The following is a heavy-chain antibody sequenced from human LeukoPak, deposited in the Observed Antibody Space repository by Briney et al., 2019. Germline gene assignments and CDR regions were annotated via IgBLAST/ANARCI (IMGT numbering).Heavy chain of an antibody. D-gene: IGHD6-13*01. J-gene: IGHJ4*02. V-gene: IGHV1-2*02. CDR3: ARVPTSSSWYTVGDY. Sequence: ASVKVSCKASGYTFTGYYMHWVRQAPGQGLEWMGWINPNSGGTNYAQKFQGRVTMTRDTSISTAYMELSGLRSDDTAVYYCARVPTSSSWYTVGDYWGQGTLVTVSS. CDR2: INPNSGGT. CDR1: GYTFTGYY.